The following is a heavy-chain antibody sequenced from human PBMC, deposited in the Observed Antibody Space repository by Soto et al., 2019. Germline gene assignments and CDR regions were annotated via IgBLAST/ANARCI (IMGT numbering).Heavy chain of an antibody. CDR1: GGSITGGDYY. CDR3: ARHGSGSYYNNWFDP. CDR2: IHYSGST. D-gene: IGHD3-10*01. J-gene: IGHJ5*02. V-gene: IGHV4-31*03. Sequence: PSETLSLTCTVSGGSITGGDYYWSWIRHHPGKGLEWIGYIHYSGSTYYNPSLKSRVTISVDTSKNQFSLKLSAVTAADTAVYYCARHGSGSYYNNWFDPWGPGTLVTVSS.